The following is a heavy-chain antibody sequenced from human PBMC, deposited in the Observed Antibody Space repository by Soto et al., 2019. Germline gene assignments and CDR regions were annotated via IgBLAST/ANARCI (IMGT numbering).Heavy chain of an antibody. D-gene: IGHD4-17*01. J-gene: IGHJ4*02. V-gene: IGHV3-48*04. CDR3: ARDRGLYGDNYYLDY. Sequence: EVQLVESGGGLVQPGGSLRLSCATSGFILSDCAMNWVRQAPGKGLEWVSYISSSSSVIDYADSVKGRFTISRDNTKNSLHLQMSSLRAEDTAVYYCARDRGLYGDNYYLDYWGQGTLVTVSS. CDR2: ISSSSSVI. CDR1: GFILSDCA.